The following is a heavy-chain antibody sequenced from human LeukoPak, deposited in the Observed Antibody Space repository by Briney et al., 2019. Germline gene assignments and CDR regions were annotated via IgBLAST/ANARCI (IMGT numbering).Heavy chain of an antibody. Sequence: SETLSLTCTVSGASVNSGSSYWSWIRQPPGKRLEWIGYIYYSGSTNYNPSLKSRVTISVDTSKNQFSLKLSSVTAADTAVYYCARGYSTFDYWGQGTLVTVSS. CDR3: ARGYSTFDY. J-gene: IGHJ4*02. CDR1: GASVNSGSSY. V-gene: IGHV4-61*01. D-gene: IGHD1-14*01. CDR2: IYYSGST.